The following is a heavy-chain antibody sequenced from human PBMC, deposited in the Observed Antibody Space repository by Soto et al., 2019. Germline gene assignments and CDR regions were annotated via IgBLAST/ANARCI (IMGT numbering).Heavy chain of an antibody. CDR2: ISYDGSNK. D-gene: IGHD3-3*01. CDR1: GFTFSSFA. Sequence: PGGSLRLSCAASGFTFSSFALHWVRQAPGKGLEWVAVISYDGSNKYYADSVKGRFIISRDNSKNTLYLQMNSLRAEDTAVYYCARTLTIFGVVTFFDYWGQGTLATVSS. J-gene: IGHJ4*02. V-gene: IGHV3-30-3*01. CDR3: ARTLTIFGVVTFFDY.